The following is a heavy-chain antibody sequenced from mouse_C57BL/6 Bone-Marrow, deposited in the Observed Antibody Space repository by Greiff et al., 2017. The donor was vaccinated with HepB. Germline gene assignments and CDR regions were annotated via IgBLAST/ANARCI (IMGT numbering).Heavy chain of an antibody. D-gene: IGHD1-1*01. CDR3: ARGRITTVVSYWYFDV. CDR2: INPNNGGT. CDR1: GYTFTDYN. J-gene: IGHJ1*03. V-gene: IGHV1-18*01. Sequence: VQLQQSGPELVKPGASVKIPCKASGYTFTDYNMDWVKQSHGKSLEWIGDINPNNGGTIYNQKFKGKATLTVDKSSSTAYMELRSLTSEDTAVYYCARGRITTVVSYWYFDVWGTGTTVTVSS.